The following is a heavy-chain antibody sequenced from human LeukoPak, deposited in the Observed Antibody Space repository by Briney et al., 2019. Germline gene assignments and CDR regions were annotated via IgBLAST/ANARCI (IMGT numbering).Heavy chain of an antibody. J-gene: IGHJ6*02. V-gene: IGHV3-30-3*01. CDR3: ARVQSSSSYYYYYYGMDV. Sequence: GGSLRLSCAASGFTFSSYAMHWVRQAPGKGLEWVAVIPYDGSNKYYADSVKGRFTISRDNSKNTLYLQMNSLRAEDTAVYYCARVQSSSSYYYYYYGMDVWGQGTTVTVSS. CDR2: IPYDGSNK. CDR1: GFTFSSYA. D-gene: IGHD6-6*01.